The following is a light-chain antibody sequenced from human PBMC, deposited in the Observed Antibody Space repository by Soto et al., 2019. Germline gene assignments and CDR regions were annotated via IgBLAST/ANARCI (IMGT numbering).Light chain of an antibody. CDR1: QTISSW. V-gene: IGKV1-5*03. CDR2: KAS. CDR3: QHYNSYSEV. Sequence: DIQMTQSPSTLSGSVGDRVTITCRASQTISSWLAWCQQKPGKAPKLLIYKASTLKSGVPSRFSGSGSGTEFTLTISSLQPDDFATYYCQHYNSYSEVFGQGTKVDIK. J-gene: IGKJ1*01.